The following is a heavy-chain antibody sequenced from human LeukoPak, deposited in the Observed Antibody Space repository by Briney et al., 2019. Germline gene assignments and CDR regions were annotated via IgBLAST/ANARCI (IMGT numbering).Heavy chain of an antibody. CDR2: ISSSSTYK. V-gene: IGHV3-21*01. J-gene: IGHJ6*03. D-gene: IGHD4-17*01. CDR1: GFTFSTYS. CDR3: AREGTVTTSYYYYYYMDV. Sequence: PGGSLRLSCAASGFTFSTYSMNWVRQAPGKGLEWVASISSSSTYKYYADSVKGRFTISRDNAKNSLYLQVNTLRAEDTAVYCCAREGTVTTSYYYYYYMDVWGKGTTVTVSS.